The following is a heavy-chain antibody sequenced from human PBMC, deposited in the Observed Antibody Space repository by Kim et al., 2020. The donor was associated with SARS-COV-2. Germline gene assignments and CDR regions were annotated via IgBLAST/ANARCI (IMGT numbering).Heavy chain of an antibody. CDR2: ISGSGGST. D-gene: IGHD5-18*01. V-gene: IGHV3-23*01. CDR1: GFTFSSYA. Sequence: GGSLRLSCAASGFTFSSYAMSWVRQAPGKGLEWVSAISGSGGSTYYADSVKGRFTISRDNSKNTLYLQMNSLRAEDTAVYYCAKETLSTRYSYGPRYFDYWGQGTLVTVSS. J-gene: IGHJ4*02. CDR3: AKETLSTRYSYGPRYFDY.